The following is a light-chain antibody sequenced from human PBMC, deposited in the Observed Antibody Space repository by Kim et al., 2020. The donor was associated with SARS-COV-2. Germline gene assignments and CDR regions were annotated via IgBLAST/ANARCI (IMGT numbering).Light chain of an antibody. Sequence: ASVGERVNITCRASQAINSYLAWYQQKPGKAPRSLISGASTLQSWVPSKFSASGSGTDFTLTISSLQPEDFATYYCQQYKTYPITFGQGTRLEIK. J-gene: IGKJ5*01. V-gene: IGKV1-16*02. CDR1: QAINSY. CDR2: GAS. CDR3: QQYKTYPIT.